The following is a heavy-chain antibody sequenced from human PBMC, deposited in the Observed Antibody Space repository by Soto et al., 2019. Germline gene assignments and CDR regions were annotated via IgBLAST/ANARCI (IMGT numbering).Heavy chain of an antibody. D-gene: IGHD1-1*01. CDR1: GGTFSSYA. J-gene: IGHJ6*02. V-gene: IGHV1-69*12. CDR2: IIPLFGTT. CDR3: ARGTVTGSEYNYYYYGMDV. Sequence: QVQLVQSGAEVKKPGSSVKVSCKASGGTFSSYAIDWVRQAPGQGLEWMGGIIPLFGTTNYAQKLQGRVKLTADESTRTAEMELSTLTSEDTAVYYCARGTVTGSEYNYYYYGMDVWGQGTTVTVSS.